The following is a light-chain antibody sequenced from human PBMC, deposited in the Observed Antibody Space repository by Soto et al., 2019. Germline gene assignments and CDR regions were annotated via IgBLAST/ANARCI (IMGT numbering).Light chain of an antibody. CDR2: EVT. Sequence: QSALTQPASVSGSPGQSITISCTGTSSDVGGHNYVSWYQQHPGKAPKLLIYEVTNRPSGISNRFSGSKSGNTASLTISGLQAEDEADYYCSSYTTSNPRVFGGGTKLTVL. CDR3: SSYTTSNPRV. CDR1: SSDVGGHNY. J-gene: IGLJ2*01. V-gene: IGLV2-14*01.